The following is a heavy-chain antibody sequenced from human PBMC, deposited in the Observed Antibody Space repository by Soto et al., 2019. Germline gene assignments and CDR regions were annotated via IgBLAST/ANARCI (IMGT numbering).Heavy chain of an antibody. Sequence: EVQLLESGGGLVQPGGSLRLSCAASGFTFNSYAISWVRQAPGKGLEWVSAISGSGISTFYADSVKGRFTISRDNSNNTLYLQMNSLRADDTAVYYCAKALQRGFFCYGMDVWGQGTTVTVSS. V-gene: IGHV3-23*01. J-gene: IGHJ6*02. CDR2: ISGSGIST. D-gene: IGHD3-3*01. CDR1: GFTFNSYA. CDR3: AKALQRGFFCYGMDV.